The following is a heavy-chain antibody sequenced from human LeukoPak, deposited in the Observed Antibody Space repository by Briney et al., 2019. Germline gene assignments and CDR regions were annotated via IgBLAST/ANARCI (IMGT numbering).Heavy chain of an antibody. J-gene: IGHJ6*02. Sequence: SETLSLTCTVSGGSISSYYWSWIRRPPGKGLEWIGYIYYSGSTNYNPSLKSRVTISVDTSKNQFSLKLSSVTAADTAVYYCARDNPDYYYYYGMDVWGQGTTVTVSS. CDR1: GGSISSYY. V-gene: IGHV4-59*01. CDR3: ARDNPDYYYYYGMDV. CDR2: IYYSGST.